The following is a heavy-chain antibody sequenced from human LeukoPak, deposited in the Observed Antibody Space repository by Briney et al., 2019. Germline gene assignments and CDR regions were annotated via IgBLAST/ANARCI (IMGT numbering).Heavy chain of an antibody. D-gene: IGHD3-22*01. V-gene: IGHV3-11*04. Sequence: GGSLRLSCAASGFTVSSNYMSWVRQAPGKGLEWVSYISSSGSTIYYADSVKGRFTISRDNAKNSLYLQMNSLRAEDTAVYYCARDRSYYDSSGYHRVDYWGQGTLVTVSS. CDR2: ISSSGSTI. CDR3: ARDRSYYDSSGYHRVDY. CDR1: GFTVSSNY. J-gene: IGHJ4*02.